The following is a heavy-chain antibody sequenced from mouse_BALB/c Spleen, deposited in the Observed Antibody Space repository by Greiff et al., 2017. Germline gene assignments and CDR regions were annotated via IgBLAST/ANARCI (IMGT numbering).Heavy chain of an antibody. V-gene: IGHV1S29*02. CDR3: ARCGNYDVYFDD. CDR2: IYPYNGGT. Sequence: EVQLQQSGPELVKPGASVKISCKASGYTFTDYNMHWVKQSHGKSLEWIGYIYPYNGGTGYNQKFKSKATLTVDNSSSTAYMELRSLTSEDSAVYYCARCGNYDVYFDDWGQGTTLTVSS. J-gene: IGHJ2*01. CDR1: GYTFTDYN. D-gene: IGHD2-1*01.